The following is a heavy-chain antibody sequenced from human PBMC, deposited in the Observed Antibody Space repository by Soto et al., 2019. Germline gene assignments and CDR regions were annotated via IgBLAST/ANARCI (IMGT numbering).Heavy chain of an antibody. J-gene: IGHJ4*02. V-gene: IGHV1-69*06. CDR2: IIPMFGSP. D-gene: IGHD6-19*01. Sequence: QVQLDQSGAEVKKPGSSVKVSCKASGGSFSSDAISWVRQAPGQGLEWMGGIIPMFGSPNYAPKFQGRVTITADKSMSTLYMELSSLRSDDTAVYYCARGIRQSSGWDLDNWGQGTQVTVSS. CDR1: GGSFSSDA. CDR3: ARGIRQSSGWDLDN.